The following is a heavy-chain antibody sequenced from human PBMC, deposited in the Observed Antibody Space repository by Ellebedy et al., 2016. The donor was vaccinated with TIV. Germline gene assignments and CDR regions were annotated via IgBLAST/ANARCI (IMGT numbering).Heavy chain of an antibody. V-gene: IGHV3-74*01. CDR1: GFTFSTYW. CDR2: INIDGSST. CDR3: AREVWYPAS. D-gene: IGHD3-10*01. Sequence: GESLKISCAASGFTFSTYWMHWVRQAPGKGLMWVSRINIDGSSTGYADSVKGRFTISRDNAKNTLYLQMNGLRAEDTAVYYYAREVWYPASWGQGTLVTVSS. J-gene: IGHJ4*02.